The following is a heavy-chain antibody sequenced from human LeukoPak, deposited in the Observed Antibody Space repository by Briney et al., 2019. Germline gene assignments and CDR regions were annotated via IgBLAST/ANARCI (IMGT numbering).Heavy chain of an antibody. Sequence: SVKVSCKASGGTFSEDVITWVRQAPGQRPEWMGRIIPVLGVTNFAQKFRGRITITADKSTSTGHMELSRLEFGDTAIYYCTREGVYAPDPSSYHRAPFDIWGQGTVVIVSS. CDR1: GGTFSEDV. CDR3: TREGVYAPDPSSYHRAPFDI. CDR2: IIPVLGVT. J-gene: IGHJ3*02. V-gene: IGHV1-69*04. D-gene: IGHD3-16*02.